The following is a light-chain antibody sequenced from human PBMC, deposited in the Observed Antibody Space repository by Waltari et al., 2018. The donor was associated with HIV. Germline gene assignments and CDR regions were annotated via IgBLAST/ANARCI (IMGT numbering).Light chain of an antibody. CDR3: CSYAGTSILV. CDR2: EVT. CDR1: SSAVGSYNL. J-gene: IGLJ3*02. V-gene: IGLV2-23*02. Sequence: QSALTQPASVSGSPGQSLTISCTGTSSAVGSYNLVSWYQQHPGKAPKLMIYEVTKRPSGVSNRFSGSKSGNTASLTISGLQAEDEGDYHCCSYAGTSILVFGGGTKLTVL.